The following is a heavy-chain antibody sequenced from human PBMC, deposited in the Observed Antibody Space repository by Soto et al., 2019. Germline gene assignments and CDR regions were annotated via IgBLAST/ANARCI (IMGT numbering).Heavy chain of an antibody. D-gene: IGHD2-2*01. CDR1: GGTFSSYA. Sequence: QEKLVQSGAEVKKPESSVKVSCKASGGTFSSYAISWVRQAPGQGLEWMGGIIPISGTANYAQKFQGRVTITADESTSTAYMELSSLRSEDTAVYYCARSQGSSTSLEIYYYYYYGMDVWGQGTTVTVSS. J-gene: IGHJ6*02. V-gene: IGHV1-69*01. CDR3: ARSQGSSTSLEIYYYYYYGMDV. CDR2: IIPISGTA.